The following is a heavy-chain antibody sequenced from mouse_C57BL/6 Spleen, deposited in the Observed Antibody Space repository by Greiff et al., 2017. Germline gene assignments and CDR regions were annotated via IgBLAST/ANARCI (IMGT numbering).Heavy chain of an antibody. D-gene: IGHD1-1*01. Sequence: VQLQQPGAELVRPGSSVKLSCKASGYTFTSYWMHWVKQRPIQGLEWIGNIDPSDSETHYNQKFKDKATLTVDKSSSTAYMQLSSLTSEDSAVYYCARGYYGSSGAWFAYWGQGTLVTVSA. J-gene: IGHJ3*01. V-gene: IGHV1-52*01. CDR1: GYTFTSYW. CDR3: ARGYYGSSGAWFAY. CDR2: IDPSDSET.